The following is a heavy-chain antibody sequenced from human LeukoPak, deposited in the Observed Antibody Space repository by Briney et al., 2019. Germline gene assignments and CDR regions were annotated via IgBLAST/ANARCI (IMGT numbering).Heavy chain of an antibody. J-gene: IGHJ4*02. CDR2: INHSGST. CDR3: ARRQGYRSFDFDY. Sequence: SETLSLTCAVYGGSFSGYYWSWIRQPPGKGLEWIGEINHSGSTNYNPSLKSRVTISVDKSKNQFSLKLSSVTAADTAVYYCARRQGYRSFDFDYWGQGTLVTVSS. CDR1: GGSFSGYY. D-gene: IGHD1-14*01. V-gene: IGHV4-34*01.